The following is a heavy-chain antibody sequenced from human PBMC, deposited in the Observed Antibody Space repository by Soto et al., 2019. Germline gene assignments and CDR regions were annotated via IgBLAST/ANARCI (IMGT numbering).Heavy chain of an antibody. D-gene: IGHD3-10*01. CDR2: IWFDGSNK. Sequence: QVELVVSGGGVVQPEGSLRLSCAASGFTFSNYGMHWVRQAPGKGLEWVAVIWFDGSNKYYAESGKGRFTIFRDNSKNTFFLQMNSLRCEDTAVYYCARDMGEYSDSGAHYMSQTTPVMNYYYYYGIYVWGQGTTVTVS. CDR3: ARDMGEYSDSGAHYMSQTTPVMNYYYYYGIYV. V-gene: IGHV3-33*01. J-gene: IGHJ6*02. CDR1: GFTFSNYG.